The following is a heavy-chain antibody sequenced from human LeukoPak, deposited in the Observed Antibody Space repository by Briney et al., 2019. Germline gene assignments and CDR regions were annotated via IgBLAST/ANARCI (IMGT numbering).Heavy chain of an antibody. Sequence: SETLSLTCTVSGGSISSYYWSWIRQPPGKGLEWIGYIYYSESTNYNPSLKSRVTISVDTSKNQFSLKLSSVTAADTAVYYCATRYSSGWIDAFNIWGQGTMVTVSS. V-gene: IGHV4-59*01. CDR2: IYYSEST. CDR3: ATRYSSGWIDAFNI. D-gene: IGHD6-19*01. CDR1: GGSISSYY. J-gene: IGHJ3*02.